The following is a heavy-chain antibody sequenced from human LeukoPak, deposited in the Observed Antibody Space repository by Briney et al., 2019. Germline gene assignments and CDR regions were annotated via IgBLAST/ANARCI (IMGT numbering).Heavy chain of an antibody. CDR3: ARRRQWLEHPNWFDP. V-gene: IGHV1-8*01. J-gene: IGHJ5*02. Sequence: ASVKVSCKASVYTFTSYDINWVRQATGQGLEWMGWMNPNSGNTGYAQKFQGRVTMTRNTSISTAYMELSSLRSEDTAVYYCARRRQWLEHPNWFDPWGQGTLVTVSS. CDR2: MNPNSGNT. D-gene: IGHD6-19*01. CDR1: VYTFTSYD.